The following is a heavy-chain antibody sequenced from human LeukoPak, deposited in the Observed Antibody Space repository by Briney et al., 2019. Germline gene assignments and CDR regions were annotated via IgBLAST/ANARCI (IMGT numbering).Heavy chain of an antibody. Sequence: SETLSLTCTVSGGSISSGSYYWSWIRQPAGKGLEWIGRIYTSGSTNYNPSLKSRVTISVDTSKNQFSLKLSSVTAADTAVYYCARGPTYCSSSSCLQGEWGQGTLVTISS. CDR2: IYTSGST. D-gene: IGHD2-15*01. V-gene: IGHV4-61*02. CDR3: ARGPTYCSSSSCLQGE. J-gene: IGHJ4*02. CDR1: GGSISSGSYY.